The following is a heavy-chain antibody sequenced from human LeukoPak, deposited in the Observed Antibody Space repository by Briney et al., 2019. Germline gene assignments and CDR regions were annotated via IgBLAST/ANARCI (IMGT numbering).Heavy chain of an antibody. J-gene: IGHJ3*01. D-gene: IGHD6-13*01. CDR3: ARISSSNWYNERGAFDV. CDR1: GGSISSYY. CDR2: IYYTGNT. V-gene: IGHV4-59*12. Sequence: PSETLSLTCTVSGGSISSYYWSWIRQPPGKGLEWIGYIYYTGNTNYSPSLKSRVTISVDTSKNQFSLKLRSVTAADTAVYYCARISSSNWYNERGAFDVWGQGTMVTVSS.